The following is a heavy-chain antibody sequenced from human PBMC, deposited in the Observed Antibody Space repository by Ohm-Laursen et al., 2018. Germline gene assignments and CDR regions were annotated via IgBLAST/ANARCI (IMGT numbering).Heavy chain of an antibody. CDR3: ARDSSSWWAEYFQH. CDR1: GFTFSTYW. V-gene: IGHV3-7*01. Sequence: SLRLSCAASGFTFSTYWMNWFRQAPGKGLESVANIKQDGSEKYYVDSVKGRFTISRDNAKNSLYLQMNSLRAEDTAVYYCARDSSSWWAEYFQHWGQGTLVTVSS. J-gene: IGHJ1*01. D-gene: IGHD6-13*01. CDR2: IKQDGSEK.